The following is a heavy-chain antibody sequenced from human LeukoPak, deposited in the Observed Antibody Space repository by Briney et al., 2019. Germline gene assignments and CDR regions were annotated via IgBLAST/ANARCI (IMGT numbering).Heavy chain of an antibody. CDR2: ISSSSSYI. V-gene: IGHV3-21*01. J-gene: IGHJ4*02. D-gene: IGHD2-2*01. CDR3: ASGMWDIVVVPAAMPPDY. Sequence: PGGSLRLSCAASGFTFSSYSMNWVRQAPGKGLEWVSSISSSSSYIYYADSVKGRFTISRDNAKNSLYLQMNSLRAEDTAVYYCASGMWDIVVVPAAMPPDYWGQGTLVTVSP. CDR1: GFTFSSYS.